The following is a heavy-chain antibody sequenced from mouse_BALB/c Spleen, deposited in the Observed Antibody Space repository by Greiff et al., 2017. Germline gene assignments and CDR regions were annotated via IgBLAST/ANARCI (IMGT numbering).Heavy chain of an antibody. CDR2: IYPYNGGT. D-gene: IGHD2-14*01. J-gene: IGHJ2*01. CDR3: ARDRYLYFDY. CDR1: GYTFTDYN. Sequence: EVQLQQSGPELVKPGASVKISCKASGYTFTDYNMHWVKQSHGKSLEWIGYIYPYNGGTDYNQKFKSKATLTVDNSSSTAYMELRSLTSEDSAVYYCARDRYLYFDYWGQGTTLTVSS. V-gene: IGHV1S29*02.